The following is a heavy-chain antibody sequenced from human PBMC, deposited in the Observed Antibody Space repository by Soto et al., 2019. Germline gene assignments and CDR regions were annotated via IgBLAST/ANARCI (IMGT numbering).Heavy chain of an antibody. CDR3: AGGDYYHSSGYYFYYYTMDV. Sequence: SETLCLTYTVSGGSIRSSSYYWGWIRQPPGKGLEWIGNVYYGGSTYYNPSLKSRVTISVETSKSQFSLKLSSVTAADTAVYYCAGGDYYHSSGYYFYYYTMDVWGQGTTVTVSS. CDR1: GGSIRSSSYY. V-gene: IGHV4-39*01. D-gene: IGHD3-22*01. CDR2: VYYGGST. J-gene: IGHJ6*02.